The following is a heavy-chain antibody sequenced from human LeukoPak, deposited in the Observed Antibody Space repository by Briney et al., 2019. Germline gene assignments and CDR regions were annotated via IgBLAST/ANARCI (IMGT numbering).Heavy chain of an antibody. CDR2: IYTSGST. CDR3: ARGQARLGWFDP. D-gene: IGHD6-19*01. Sequence: SETLSLTCTVSGGSISSGSYYWSWIRQLAGKGLEWIGRIYTSGSTYYNPSLKSRVTISVDTSKNQFSLKLRSGTAADTAVYYCARGQARLGWFDPWGQGTLVTVSS. J-gene: IGHJ5*02. V-gene: IGHV4-61*02. CDR1: GGSISSGSYY.